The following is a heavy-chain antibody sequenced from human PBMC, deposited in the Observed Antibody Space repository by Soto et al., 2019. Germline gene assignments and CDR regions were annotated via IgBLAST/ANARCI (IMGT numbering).Heavy chain of an antibody. D-gene: IGHD1-26*01. V-gene: IGHV1-69*01. CDR2: IIPLFGTT. CDR3: ARAHGTSWYNWFDP. CDR1: GGNFTKYG. Sequence: QVQLVQSGGELKKPGSSVKVSCKASGGNFTKYGISWVRQAPGQGLEWMGGIIPLFGTTNYAQKFRGRVTVTADESTSTVYMELNSLRSEDTAMYYCARAHGTSWYNWFDPWGQGTLVTVSS. J-gene: IGHJ5*02.